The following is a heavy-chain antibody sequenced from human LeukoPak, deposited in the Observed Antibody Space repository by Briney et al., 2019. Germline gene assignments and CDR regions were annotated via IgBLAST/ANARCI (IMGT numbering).Heavy chain of an antibody. CDR1: EYSFNNEW. CDR3: ARLLKKTAFDL. Sequence: GESLKISCKGSEYSFNNEWIGWVRPMPGKGLEWMGIIYPGRYSPSFQGQVTISADKSISTAYLQWSSLKASDTAIYYCARLLKKTAFDLWGQGTMAIVSS. CDR2: IYPG. V-gene: IGHV5-51*01. J-gene: IGHJ3*01.